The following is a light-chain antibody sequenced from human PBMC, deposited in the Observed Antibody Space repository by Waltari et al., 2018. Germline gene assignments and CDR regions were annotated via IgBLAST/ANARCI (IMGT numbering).Light chain of an antibody. CDR1: QSVRNY. J-gene: IGKJ1*01. CDR2: AAS. CDR3: QQRSNWPGT. Sequence: DIVLTQSPATLSFSPAERATLSCRDSQSVRNYLAWYQQRPGQAPRLLIYAASNRATGIPARFSGSGSEIDFTLTISSLEPEDFAVYYCQQRSNWPGTFGQGTKVEIK. V-gene: IGKV3-11*01.